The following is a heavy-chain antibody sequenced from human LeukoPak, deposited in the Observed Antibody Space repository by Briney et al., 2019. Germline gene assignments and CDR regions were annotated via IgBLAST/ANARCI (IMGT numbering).Heavy chain of an antibody. D-gene: IGHD3-22*01. CDR3: ARSPYYYDSSGHLL. V-gene: IGHV3-21*01. CDR1: GFTFSSYS. CDR2: ISSSSSYI. Sequence: SGGSLRLSCAASGFTFSSYSMNWVRQAPGKGLEWVSSISSSSSYIYYADSVKGRFTISRDNAKNSLYLQMNSLRAEDTAVYYCARSPYYYDSSGHLLWGQGTLVTVSS. J-gene: IGHJ4*02.